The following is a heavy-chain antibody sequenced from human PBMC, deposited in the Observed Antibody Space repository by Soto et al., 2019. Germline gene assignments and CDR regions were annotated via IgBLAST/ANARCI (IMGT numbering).Heavy chain of an antibody. J-gene: IGHJ6*02. CDR2: IIPIFGTA. Sequence: GASVKVSCKASGGTFSSYAISWVRQAPGQGLEWMGGIIPIFGTANYAQKFQGRVTITADESTSTAYMELSRLRSDDTAVYYCARDQGVVVPAAIREHHHYYYYGMDVWGQGTTVTVSS. CDR1: GGTFSSYA. D-gene: IGHD2-2*01. CDR3: ARDQGVVVPAAIREHHHYYYYGMDV. V-gene: IGHV1-69*13.